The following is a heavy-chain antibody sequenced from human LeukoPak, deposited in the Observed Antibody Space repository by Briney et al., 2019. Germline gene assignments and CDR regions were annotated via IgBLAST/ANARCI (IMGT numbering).Heavy chain of an antibody. Sequence: GGSLRLSCTVSGFNFNNYAMHWVRQAPGKGLEWVTIMSYDGTNRYYADSVKGRFTVSRDNSKNTLYLQMNSLRAEDTAVYYCARDYYGGNSLDYWGQGTLVTVSS. D-gene: IGHD4-23*01. CDR2: MSYDGTNR. CDR1: GFNFNNYA. J-gene: IGHJ4*02. CDR3: ARDYYGGNSLDY. V-gene: IGHV3-30-3*01.